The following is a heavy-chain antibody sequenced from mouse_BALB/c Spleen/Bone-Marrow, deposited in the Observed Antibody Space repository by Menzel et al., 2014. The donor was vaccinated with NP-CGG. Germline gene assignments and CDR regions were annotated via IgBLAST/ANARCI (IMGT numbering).Heavy chain of an antibody. D-gene: IGHD5-2*01. CDR1: GNTFTDYV. CDR2: IYLGSGST. V-gene: IGHV1-77*01. J-gene: IGHJ4*01. Sequence: QVQLQQSGPELVKPGASVKMSCKASGNTFTDYVITWVKRSPGQGLEWIGEIYLGSGSTYYNEKFKGKATLTADKSSNTAYMQLSRLTSGDSGVYFCARRNTGRGYALDYWGQGTSVTVSS. CDR3: ARRNTGRGYALDY.